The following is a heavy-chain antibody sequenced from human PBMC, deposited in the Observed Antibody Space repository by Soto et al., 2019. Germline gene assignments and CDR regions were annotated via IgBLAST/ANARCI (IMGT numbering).Heavy chain of an antibody. CDR3: ARADYYDSSGFYYDC. CDR1: GYTFTSYG. D-gene: IGHD3-22*01. Sequence: ASVKVSCKASGYTFTSYGISWVRQAPGQGLEWMGLISPYNGNTNYAQKFQGRITMTRDTSTSTVYMELSSLRSEDTAVYFCARADYYDSSGFYYDCWGQGSLVTVSS. J-gene: IGHJ4*02. V-gene: IGHV1-18*01. CDR2: ISPYNGNT.